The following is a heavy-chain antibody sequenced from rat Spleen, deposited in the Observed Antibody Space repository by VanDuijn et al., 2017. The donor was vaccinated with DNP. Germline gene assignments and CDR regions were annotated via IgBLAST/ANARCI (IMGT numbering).Heavy chain of an antibody. Sequence: EVQLVESGGGLVQPGRSLKLSCAASGFTFSDYYMAWVRQAPTKGLEWVAYLTYDGGSTYYRDSVKGRFTISRDDAESSLQLQMNSLNSEDTATYYCAREQHYNFDYWGQGVMVTVSS. CDR2: LTYDGGST. J-gene: IGHJ2*01. CDR3: AREQHYNFDY. V-gene: IGHV5-20*01. D-gene: IGHD1-1*01. CDR1: GFTFSDYY.